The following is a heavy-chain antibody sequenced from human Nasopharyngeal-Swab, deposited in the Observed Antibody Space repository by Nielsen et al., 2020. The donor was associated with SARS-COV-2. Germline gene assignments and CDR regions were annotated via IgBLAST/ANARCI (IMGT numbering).Heavy chain of an antibody. CDR1: GYIFTSSY. V-gene: IGHV1-46*01. CDR2: INPSGGST. D-gene: IGHD2-8*02. Sequence: ASVKVSCKASGYIFTSSYMHWVRQAPGQGLEWMGIINPSGGSTSYAQKFQGRVTMTRDTSTSTVYMELSSLRSEDTAVYYCARDLAVLVVYALYYYGMDVWGQGTTVTVSS. CDR3: ARDLAVLVVYALYYYGMDV. J-gene: IGHJ6*02.